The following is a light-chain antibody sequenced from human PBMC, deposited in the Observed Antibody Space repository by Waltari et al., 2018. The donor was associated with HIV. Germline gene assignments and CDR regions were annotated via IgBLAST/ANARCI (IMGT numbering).Light chain of an antibody. CDR2: ASS. V-gene: IGKV1-12*01. Sequence: DIQMTQSPSLGSASVGDRVNITCRASQSIVTWLSWYQQKPGTAPALLIFASSRLQGGIPGRFSGSGSGTNFTLTIRNIQPDDFAIYHCQQAHSLPWTFGQGTKVE. J-gene: IGKJ1*01. CDR1: QSIVTW. CDR3: QQAHSLPWT.